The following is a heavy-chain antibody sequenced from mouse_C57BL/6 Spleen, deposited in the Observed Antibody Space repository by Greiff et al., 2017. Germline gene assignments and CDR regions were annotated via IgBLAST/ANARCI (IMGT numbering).Heavy chain of an antibody. D-gene: IGHD2-4*01. CDR1: GYTFTSYW. V-gene: IGHV1-55*01. J-gene: IGHJ4*01. CDR2: IYPGSGNT. CDR3: AREYYDYDGDYYAMDY. Sequence: QVQLQQPGAELVKPGASVKMSCKASGYTFTSYWITWVKQRPGQGLEWIGWIYPGSGNTKYNEKFKGKATLTVDTSSSTAYMQLSSLTSEDSAVYFCAREYYDYDGDYYAMDYWGQGTSVTVSS.